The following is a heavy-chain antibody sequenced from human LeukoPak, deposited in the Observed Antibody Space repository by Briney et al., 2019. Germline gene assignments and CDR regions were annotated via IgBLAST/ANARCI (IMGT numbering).Heavy chain of an antibody. CDR2: IIPIFGTT. CDR3: AIDDSSGFSDI. CDR1: GGSSNSYA. V-gene: IGHV1-69*05. D-gene: IGHD3-22*01. Sequence: SVKVSCKASGGSSNSYAISWVRQAPGQGLEWMGGIIPIFGTTNYAQKFQGRVTITTDESSSTVFMQLSSLRSEDTAVYYCAIDDSSGFSDIWGQGTLVTVSS. J-gene: IGHJ4*02.